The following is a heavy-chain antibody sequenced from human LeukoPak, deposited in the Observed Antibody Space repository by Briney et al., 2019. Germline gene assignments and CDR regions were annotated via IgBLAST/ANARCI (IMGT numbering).Heavy chain of an antibody. J-gene: IGHJ6*02. D-gene: IGHD3/OR15-3a*01. V-gene: IGHV1-24*01. CDR3: ARANFWTPYYYYYYGMDV. CDR1: GYTLTELS. Sequence: ASVKVSCKVSGYTLTELSMHWVRQAPGKGLEWMGGFDPEDGETIYAQKFQGRVTMTEDTSTDTAYMELSSLRSEDTAVYYCARANFWTPYYYYYYGMDVWGQGTTVTVSS. CDR2: FDPEDGET.